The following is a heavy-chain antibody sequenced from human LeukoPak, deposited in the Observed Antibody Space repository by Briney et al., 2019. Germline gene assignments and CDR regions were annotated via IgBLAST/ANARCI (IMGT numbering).Heavy chain of an antibody. D-gene: IGHD5-12*01. V-gene: IGHV4-61*01. J-gene: IGHJ6*02. CDR3: AREYSAYDSGYYYYTMDV. Sequence: SETLSLTCSVSSGSVSSGSNHWRWIRQPPGKGLEWIGYISYSGSTNYNPSLKSRVTISVDTSKNQFSLKLSSVGAANTAVYYCAREYSAYDSGYYYYTMDVWGQGTTVTVSS. CDR2: ISYSGST. CDR1: SGSVSSGSNH.